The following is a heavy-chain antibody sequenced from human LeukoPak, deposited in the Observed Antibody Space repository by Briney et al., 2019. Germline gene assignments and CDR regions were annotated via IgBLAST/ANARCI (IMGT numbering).Heavy chain of an antibody. Sequence: SETLSLTCAAYGGSFSGYYWSWIRQPPGKGLEWIGEINHSGSTNYNPSLKSRVTISVDTSKNQFFLKLTSVTATDTAVYYCARRYCSGGSCASFDYWGQGTLVTVSS. CDR1: GGSFSGYY. D-gene: IGHD2-15*01. CDR2: INHSGST. J-gene: IGHJ4*02. V-gene: IGHV4-34*01. CDR3: ARRYCSGGSCASFDY.